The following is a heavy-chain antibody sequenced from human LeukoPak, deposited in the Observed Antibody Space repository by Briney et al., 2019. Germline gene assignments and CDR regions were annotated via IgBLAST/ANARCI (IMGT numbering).Heavy chain of an antibody. J-gene: IGHJ4*02. CDR2: ISWNSGRL. CDR1: GFTFDHYG. Sequence: GGSLRLSCAASGFTFDHYGMSWVRQAPGKGLEWVLRISWNSGRLGYADSVKGRFTISIDNAKNSLYLQMNSLRAEDRALYYCAKDREAVAGEIDYWGQGTLVTVSS. CDR3: AKDREAVAGEIDY. V-gene: IGHV3-9*01. D-gene: IGHD6-19*01.